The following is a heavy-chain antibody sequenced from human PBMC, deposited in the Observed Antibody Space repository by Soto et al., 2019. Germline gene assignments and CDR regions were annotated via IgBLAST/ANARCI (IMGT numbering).Heavy chain of an antibody. D-gene: IGHD3-3*01. Sequence: LSLSCAASGFIFSSYNLNWVRQAAGRGLEWVSYISSSGNTIYYSDSVKGRFTFSRDNGKNSLFLQMNSLREEDTAVYYCARDRGVGTPDSFDIWGQGTMVTVSS. J-gene: IGHJ3*02. CDR1: GFIFSSYN. CDR3: ARDRGVGTPDSFDI. V-gene: IGHV3-48*02. CDR2: ISSSGNTI.